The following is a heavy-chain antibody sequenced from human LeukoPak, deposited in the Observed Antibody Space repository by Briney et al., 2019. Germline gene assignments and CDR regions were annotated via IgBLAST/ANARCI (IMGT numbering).Heavy chain of an antibody. V-gene: IGHV3-11*01. CDR1: GFTFSDYY. CDR2: ISSSGSTI. CDR3: ARKLLNHDAFDI. Sequence: SGGSLRLSCAASGFTFSDYYMSWIRQAPGKGLEWVSYISSSGSTIYYADFVKGRFTISRDNAKNSLYLQMNSLRAEDTAVYYCARKLLNHDAFDIWGQGTMVTVSS. J-gene: IGHJ3*02. D-gene: IGHD1-26*01.